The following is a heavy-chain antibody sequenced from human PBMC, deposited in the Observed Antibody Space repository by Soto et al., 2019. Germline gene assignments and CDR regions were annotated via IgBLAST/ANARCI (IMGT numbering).Heavy chain of an antibody. V-gene: IGHV5-51*01. CDR1: GYTFSNFC. D-gene: IGHD6-13*01. CDR2: IYPGDHET. Sequence: GESLKISCRCSGYTFSNFCIALVLHLPGKGLEWMGIIYPGDHETRYSPSFHGKVTISADKSINTAYLQWSSLEASDSAFYYCARSPRSSPYFDYWGQGALVTVSS. J-gene: IGHJ4*02. CDR3: ARSPRSSPYFDY.